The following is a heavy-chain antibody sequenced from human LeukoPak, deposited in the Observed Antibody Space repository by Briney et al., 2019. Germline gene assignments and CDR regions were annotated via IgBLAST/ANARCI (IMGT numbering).Heavy chain of an antibody. J-gene: IGHJ6*02. CDR3: ARACFKFDLRSFNYYYYGMDV. CDR1: GYTFTSYD. V-gene: IGHV1-8*01. Sequence: GASVKVSCKASGYTFTSYDINWVRQATGQGLEWTGWMNPNSGNTGYAQKFQGRVTMTRNTSISTAYMELSSLRSEDTAVYYCARACFKFDLRSFNYYYYGMDVWGQGTTVTVSS. D-gene: IGHD3-9*01. CDR2: MNPNSGNT.